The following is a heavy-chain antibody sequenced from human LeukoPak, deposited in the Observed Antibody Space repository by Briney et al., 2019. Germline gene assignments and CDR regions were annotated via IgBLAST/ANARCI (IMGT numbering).Heavy chain of an antibody. Sequence: RSGGSLRLSCAASGFTFSSHALHWVRQAPGKGLEWVSGINWNGGSTGYADSVKGRFTISRDNAKNSLYLQMNSLRAEDTALYYCAYIGYCSSTSCWGNFDYWGQGTLVTVSS. CDR1: GFTFSSHA. CDR3: AYIGYCSSTSCWGNFDY. D-gene: IGHD2-2*01. V-gene: IGHV3-20*04. J-gene: IGHJ4*02. CDR2: INWNGGST.